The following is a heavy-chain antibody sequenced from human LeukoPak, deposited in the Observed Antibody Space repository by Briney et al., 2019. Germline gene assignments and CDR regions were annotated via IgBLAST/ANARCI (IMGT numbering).Heavy chain of an antibody. D-gene: IGHD3-3*01. CDR1: GGTFSSYA. CDR3: ARSLGLEWLSDY. Sequence: SVKVSCKASGGTFSSYAISWVRQAPGQGLEWMGGIIPIFGTANYAQKFQGRVTITADESTSTAYMELSSLRSEDTAVYYCARSLGLEWLSDYWGQGTLVTVFS. J-gene: IGHJ4*02. V-gene: IGHV1-69*13. CDR2: IIPIFGTA.